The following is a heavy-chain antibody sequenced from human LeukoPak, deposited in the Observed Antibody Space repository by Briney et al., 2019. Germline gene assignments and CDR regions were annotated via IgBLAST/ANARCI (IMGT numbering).Heavy chain of an antibody. Sequence: ASVKVSCKASGGTFSSYAISWVRQAPGQGLEWMGGIIPIFGTANYAQKFQGRVTITTDESTSTAYMEPSSLRSEDTAVYYCARVSSRVGATFFDYWGQGTLVTVSS. CDR2: IIPIFGTA. D-gene: IGHD1-26*01. J-gene: IGHJ4*02. CDR1: GGTFSSYA. V-gene: IGHV1-69*05. CDR3: ARVSSRVGATFFDY.